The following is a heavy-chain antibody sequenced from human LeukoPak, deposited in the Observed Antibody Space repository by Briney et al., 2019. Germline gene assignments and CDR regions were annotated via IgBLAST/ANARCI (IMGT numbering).Heavy chain of an antibody. D-gene: IGHD3-22*01. CDR1: GFTFSSYA. Sequence: GGSLRLSCAASGFTFSSYAMSWVRQAPGKGLEWVSAISGSGGSTYYADSVKGRFTISRDNSKNTLYLQMNSLRAEDTAVYYCAKAQDYYDSSGYYSYYYYGMDVWGQGTTVTVSS. CDR2: ISGSGGST. CDR3: AKAQDYYDSSGYYSYYYYGMDV. V-gene: IGHV3-23*01. J-gene: IGHJ6*02.